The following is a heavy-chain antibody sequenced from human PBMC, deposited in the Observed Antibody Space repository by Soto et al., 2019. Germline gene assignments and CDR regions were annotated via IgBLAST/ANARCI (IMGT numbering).Heavy chain of an antibody. V-gene: IGHV3-23*01. Sequence: EVHLLESGGAVVQPGVSLRLSCAASEFTFSDYAMNWVRQAPGKGLAWVSGITGSGATTYYADSVKGRFSNSRDNSNERLLLRMNGLGVEDTATSYCVLQAQVRTENSTVGCYYGLDVWGHGTTVTVS. CDR2: ITGSGATT. CDR3: VLQAQVRTENSTVGCYYGLDV. D-gene: IGHD2-2*01. J-gene: IGHJ6*02. CDR1: EFTFSDYA.